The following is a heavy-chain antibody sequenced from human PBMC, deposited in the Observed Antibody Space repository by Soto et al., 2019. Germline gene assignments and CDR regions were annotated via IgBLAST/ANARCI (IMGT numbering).Heavy chain of an antibody. CDR1: GGTFSSYA. D-gene: IGHD6-6*01. V-gene: IGHV1-69*13. J-gene: IGHJ6*02. CDR2: IIPIFGTA. CDR3: ARVNSTSSAGMDV. Sequence: GASVKVSCKASGGTFSSYAISWVRQAPGQGLEWMGGIIPIFGTANYAQKFQGRVTITADESTSTAYMELSNLRAGDTAVYYCARVNSTSSAGMDVWGQGTTVTVSS.